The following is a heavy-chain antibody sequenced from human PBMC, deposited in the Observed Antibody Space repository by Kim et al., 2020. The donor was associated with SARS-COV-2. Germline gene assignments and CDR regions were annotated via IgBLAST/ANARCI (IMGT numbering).Heavy chain of an antibody. CDR1: GFTFSSYA. V-gene: IGHV3-30-3*01. Sequence: GGSLRLSCAASGFTFSSYAMHWVRQAPGKGLEWVAVISYDGSNKYYADSVKGRFTISRDNSKNTLYLQMNSLRAEDTAVYYCARLYSSSAYYYYYGMDVWGQGTTVTVSS. CDR2: ISYDGSNK. J-gene: IGHJ6*02. CDR3: ARLYSSSAYYYYYGMDV. D-gene: IGHD6-6*01.